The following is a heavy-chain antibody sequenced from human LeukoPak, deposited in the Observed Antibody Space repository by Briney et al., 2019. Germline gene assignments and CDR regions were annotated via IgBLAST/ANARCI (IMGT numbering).Heavy chain of an antibody. CDR3: AGEDNSSGYRPFDI. V-gene: IGHV1-2*06. J-gene: IGHJ3*02. CDR2: INPNNGGT. D-gene: IGHD3-22*01. CDR1: GYTFTGYY. Sequence: ASVKVSCKASGYTFTGYYIHWVRQAPGQGLEWIGRINPNNGGTNYAQKFQGRVTMTRDMSMSTAYMELSRLRSDDTAVYYCAGEDNSSGYRPFDIWGQGTMVTVPS.